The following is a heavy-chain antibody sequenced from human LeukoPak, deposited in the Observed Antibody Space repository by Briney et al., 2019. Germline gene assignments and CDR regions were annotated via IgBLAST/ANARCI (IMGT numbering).Heavy chain of an antibody. D-gene: IGHD6-6*01. CDR3: AREGGIARPPYLYYYIDV. V-gene: IGHV1-46*01. Sequence: AASVKVSCKASGYTFTSYYMHWVRQAPGQGLEWMGIINPSGGSTSYAQKFQGRVTMTRDMSTSTVYMELRSLRSDDTAVYYCAREGGIARPPYLYYYIDVWGKGTTVIISS. CDR1: GYTFTSYY. J-gene: IGHJ6*03. CDR2: INPSGGST.